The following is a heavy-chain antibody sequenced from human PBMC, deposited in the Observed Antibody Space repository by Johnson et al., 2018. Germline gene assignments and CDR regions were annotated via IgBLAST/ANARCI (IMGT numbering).Heavy chain of an antibody. J-gene: IGHJ6*02. D-gene: IGHD3-10*01. CDR1: GFTFSSYD. Sequence: VQLVQSGGGVVQPGRSLRLSCAASGFTFSSYDMHWVRQATGKGLEWVSGIGNAGDTYYPGSVKGRFTISRENAKNSLYLQMNGLRAGDTAVYYCARATPLVKARWFGEEDYYYGMDVWGQGTTVTVSS. CDR3: ARATPLVKARWFGEEDYYYGMDV. V-gene: IGHV3-13*01. CDR2: IGNAGDT.